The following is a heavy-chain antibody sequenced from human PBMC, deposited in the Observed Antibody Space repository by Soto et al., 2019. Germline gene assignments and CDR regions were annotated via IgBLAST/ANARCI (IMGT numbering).Heavy chain of an antibody. J-gene: IGHJ6*02. CDR3: ARGYCSSTSCYGYLYYYYGMDV. CDR2: ISSSSSYT. Sequence: PGGSLRLSCAASGFTFSDYYMSWIRQAPGKGLEWVSYISSSSSYTNYADSVKGRFTISRDNAKNSLYLQMNSLRAEDTAVYYCARGYCSSTSCYGYLYYYYGMDVWGQGTTVTVSS. D-gene: IGHD2-2*01. CDR1: GFTFSDYY. V-gene: IGHV3-11*05.